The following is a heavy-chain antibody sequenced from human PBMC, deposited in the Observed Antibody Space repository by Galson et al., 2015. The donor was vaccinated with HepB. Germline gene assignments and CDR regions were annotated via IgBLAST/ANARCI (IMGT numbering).Heavy chain of an antibody. CDR3: SRAQRDVTTPYNWFDP. Sequence: CAISGDSVSSNSTAWNWIRQSPSRGLEWLGRTYYRSKWYNDYAVSVKSRITINPDTSKNQFSLQLNSVTPGDTAVYYCSRAQRDVTTPYNWFDPWGQGTLVTVSS. CDR1: GDSVSSNSTA. CDR2: TYYRSKWYN. V-gene: IGHV6-1*01. D-gene: IGHD1-1*01. J-gene: IGHJ5*02.